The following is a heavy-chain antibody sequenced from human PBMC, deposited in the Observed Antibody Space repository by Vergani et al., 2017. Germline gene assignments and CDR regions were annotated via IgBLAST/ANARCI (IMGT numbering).Heavy chain of an antibody. CDR2: IHYSGDT. CDR3: ARHRGSVGFFPSSYFYGMDV. CDR1: DSSIMTNPY. J-gene: IGHJ6*02. D-gene: IGHD3-10*01. V-gene: IGHV4-38-2*01. Sequence: QVQLQESGPGLVKPSETLTLTCDVSDSSIMTNPYWGWFRQSPGKGLEWFGCIHYSGDTHYNSSLKSRVSISIVSSSKFSLSLTSVTAADTAIYYCARHRGSVGFFPSSYFYGMDVWGHGTTVTVSS.